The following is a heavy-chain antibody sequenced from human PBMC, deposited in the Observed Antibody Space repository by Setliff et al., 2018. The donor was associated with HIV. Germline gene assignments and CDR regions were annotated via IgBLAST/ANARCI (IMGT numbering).Heavy chain of an antibody. J-gene: IGHJ4*02. D-gene: IGHD6-19*01. Sequence: GGSLRLSCVGSGFTFNGYAMNWVRQAPGKGLEWVSSISSSSSYIYYADSVKGRFTISRDNAKNSVYLQMNSLRAEDTAMYYCVRPVREPVDWGRGTLVTVSS. CDR1: GFTFNGYA. CDR2: ISSSSSYI. CDR3: VRPVREPVD. V-gene: IGHV3-21*04.